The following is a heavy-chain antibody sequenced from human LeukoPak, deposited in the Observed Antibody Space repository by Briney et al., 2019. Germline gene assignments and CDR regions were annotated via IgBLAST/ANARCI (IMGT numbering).Heavy chain of an antibody. CDR2: INHSGST. CDR3: ARVSYFSYYDFWSGSGEAFDY. J-gene: IGHJ4*02. Sequence: PSETLPLTCAVYGGSFSGYYWSWIRQPPGKGLEWIGEINHSGSTNYNPSLKSRVTISVDTSKNQFSLKLSSVTAADTAVYYCARVSYFSYYDFWSGSGEAFDYWGQGTLVTVSS. D-gene: IGHD3-3*01. CDR1: GGSFSGYY. V-gene: IGHV4-34*01.